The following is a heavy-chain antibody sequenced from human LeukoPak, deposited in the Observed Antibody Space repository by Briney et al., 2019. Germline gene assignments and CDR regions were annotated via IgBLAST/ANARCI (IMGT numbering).Heavy chain of an antibody. V-gene: IGHV2-5*02. D-gene: IGHD3-9*01. Sequence: SGPTLVNPTQTLTLTCTFSGFSLSTSGVVVGWIRQPPGKALEWLALIYWDDDKRYSPSLKSRLTITKDTSKNQVVLTMTNMDPVDTATYYCAHRPNHLTGPIFDYWGQGTLVTVSS. CDR1: GFSLSTSGVV. CDR2: IYWDDDK. CDR3: AHRPNHLTGPIFDY. J-gene: IGHJ4*02.